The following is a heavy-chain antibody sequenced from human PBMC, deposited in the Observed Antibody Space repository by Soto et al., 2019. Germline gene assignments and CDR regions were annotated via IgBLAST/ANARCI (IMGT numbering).Heavy chain of an antibody. CDR3: AREKSSWYDY. CDR2: MNPNSGST. J-gene: IGHJ4*02. V-gene: IGHV1-8*01. CDR1: GYTFTSYD. D-gene: IGHD6-13*01. Sequence: QVQLVQSGAEVKKPGASVKVSCKASGYTFTSYDINWVRQATGQGLEWMGWMNPNSGSTVYAQKFKGCVTMTRITTISIAYMELSSLGSEETAVYYCAREKSSWYDYWGQGTLVIVSS.